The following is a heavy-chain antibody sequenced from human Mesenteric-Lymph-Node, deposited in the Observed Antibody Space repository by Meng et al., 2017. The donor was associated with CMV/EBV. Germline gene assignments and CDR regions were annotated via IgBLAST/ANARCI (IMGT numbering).Heavy chain of an antibody. J-gene: IGHJ6*02. CDR1: GFTFTTYA. D-gene: IGHD1-14*01. V-gene: IGHV3-21*01. CDR2: ISSSSTYI. CDR3: ARDSTPGLYYYGMDV. Sequence: GGSLRLSCAASGFTFTTYAMSWVRQAPGKGLEWVSSISSSSTYIYYADSVKGRFTVSRDNAKNSLYLQMNSLRAEDTAVYYCARDSTPGLYYYGMDVWGQGTTVTVSS.